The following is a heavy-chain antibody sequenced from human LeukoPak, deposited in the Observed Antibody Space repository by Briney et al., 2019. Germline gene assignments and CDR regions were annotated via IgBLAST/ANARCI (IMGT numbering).Heavy chain of an antibody. V-gene: IGHV4-59*08. CDR3: ARLDSSGYREDY. Sequence: PSETLSLTCTVSGGSISSYYWSWIRQPPGKGLEWIGYIYYSGSTNYNPSLKSRVTISVDTSKNQFSLKLSSVTAADTAVYYCARLDSSGYREDYWGQGTLVTVYS. J-gene: IGHJ4*02. D-gene: IGHD3-22*01. CDR1: GGSISSYY. CDR2: IYYSGST.